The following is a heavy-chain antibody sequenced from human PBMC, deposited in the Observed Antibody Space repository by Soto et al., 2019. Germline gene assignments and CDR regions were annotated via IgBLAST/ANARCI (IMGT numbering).Heavy chain of an antibody. CDR1: GYTFTGYY. CDR2: INPNSGGT. CDR3: ATAVAGYYFDY. V-gene: IGHV1-2*04. J-gene: IGHJ4*02. Sequence: GASVQVSCKASGYTFTGYYMHWVRQAPGQGLEWMGWINPNSGGTNYAQKFQGWVTMTRDTSISTAYMELSRLRSDDTAVYYCATAVAGYYFDYWGQGTLVTVSS. D-gene: IGHD6-19*01.